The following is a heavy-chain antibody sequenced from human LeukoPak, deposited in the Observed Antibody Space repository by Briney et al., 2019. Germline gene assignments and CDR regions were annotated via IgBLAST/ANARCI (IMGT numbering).Heavy chain of an antibody. J-gene: IGHJ4*02. CDR3: ARRGSGTLQVDFDY. CDR1: GGSFSGYY. CDR2: INHSGST. Sequence: SEILSLTCAVYGGSFSGYYWSWIRQPPGKGLEWIGEINHSGSTNYNPSLKSRVTISVDTSKNQFSLKLSSVTAADTAVYYCARRGSGTLQVDFDYWGQGTLVTVSS. V-gene: IGHV4-34*01. D-gene: IGHD3-10*01.